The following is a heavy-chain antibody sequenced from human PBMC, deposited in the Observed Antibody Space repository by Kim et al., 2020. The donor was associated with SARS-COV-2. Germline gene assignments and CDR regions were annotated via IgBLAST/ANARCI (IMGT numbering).Heavy chain of an antibody. V-gene: IGHV3-15*01. Sequence: TTDYAAPVKGRFTISRDDSKNTLYLQMNSLKTEDTAVYYCTTGGGATLGYWGQGTLVTVSS. CDR2: TT. CDR3: TTGGGATLGY. J-gene: IGHJ4*02. D-gene: IGHD3-16*01.